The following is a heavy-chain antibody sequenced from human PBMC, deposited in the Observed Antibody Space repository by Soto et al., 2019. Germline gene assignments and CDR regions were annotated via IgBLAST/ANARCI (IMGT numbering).Heavy chain of an antibody. CDR1: GGSISSGDYY. J-gene: IGHJ6*02. V-gene: IGHV4-30-4*01. CDR2: IYYSGST. D-gene: IGHD4-17*01. CDR3: AREAPETTYYYYGMDV. Sequence: SETLSLTCTVSGGSISSGDYYWSWTRQPPGKGLEWIGYIYYSGSTYYNPSLKSRVTISVDTSKNQFSLKLSSVTAADTAVYYCAREAPETTYYYYGMDVWGQGTKVTVSS.